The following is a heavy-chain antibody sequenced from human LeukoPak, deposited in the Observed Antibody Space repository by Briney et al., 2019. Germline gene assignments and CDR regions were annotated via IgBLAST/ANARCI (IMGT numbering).Heavy chain of an antibody. CDR3: ARGGAARPDY. J-gene: IGHJ4*02. D-gene: IGHD6-6*01. CDR2: IYTDDRT. CDR1: GFTVSSNY. Sequence: GGSLRLSCAASGFTVSSNYMSWVRQAPGKGLEWVSDIYTDDRTYYADSVKGRFTISRDDSKNMLFLQMDSLRAEDTAVYYCARGGAARPDYWGQGTLVTVSS. V-gene: IGHV3-66*01.